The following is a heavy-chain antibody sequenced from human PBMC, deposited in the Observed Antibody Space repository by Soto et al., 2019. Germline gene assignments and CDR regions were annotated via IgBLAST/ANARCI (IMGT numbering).Heavy chain of an antibody. V-gene: IGHV4-39*02. Sequence: SETLSLTCTVSGGSISNGNAYWGWIRQSPGKGLEWIGSVYFTGTTRYNPSLKSRVTISVDTSKNQFSLKLTSVTAADTAVYYCARDKITGLFDYWGQGTLVTVSS. D-gene: IGHD2-8*02. J-gene: IGHJ4*02. CDR3: ARDKITGLFDY. CDR1: GGSISNGNAY. CDR2: VYFTGTT.